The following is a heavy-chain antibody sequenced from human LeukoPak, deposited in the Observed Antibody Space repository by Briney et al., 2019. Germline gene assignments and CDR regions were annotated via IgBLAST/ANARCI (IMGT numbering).Heavy chain of an antibody. Sequence: ASVKVSCKASAYTFSGHYMHWVRQAPGQGPEWMGWINTNSGATQLAQELRGRVTMTRDTSITTVYMELSRLRSDDTAVYYCARDLGGQTYWGQGTLVIVSS. J-gene: IGHJ4*02. CDR2: INTNSGAT. CDR3: ARDLGGQTY. CDR1: AYTFSGHY. V-gene: IGHV1-2*02. D-gene: IGHD3-16*01.